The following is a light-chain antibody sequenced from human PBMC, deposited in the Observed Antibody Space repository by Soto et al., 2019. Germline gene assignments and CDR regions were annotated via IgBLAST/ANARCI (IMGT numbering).Light chain of an antibody. CDR2: DVN. CDR3: TSYASGSSHVV. V-gene: IGLV2-14*01. CDR1: SSDIGGYDY. Sequence: QSALTQPASVSGSPGQSITLSCTGTSSDIGGYDYVSWYQRHPGKAPKLIIYDVNNRPPGVSKRFSGSKSGNTASLTISGLQAEDEADHYCTSYASGSSHVVFGGGTKLTV. J-gene: IGLJ2*01.